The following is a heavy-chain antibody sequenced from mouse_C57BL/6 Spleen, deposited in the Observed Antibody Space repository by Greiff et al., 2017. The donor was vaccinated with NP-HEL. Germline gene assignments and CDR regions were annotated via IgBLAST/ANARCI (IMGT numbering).Heavy chain of an antibody. CDR1: GYTFTSYW. CDR3: ARRYYGNYVDYFDV. V-gene: IGHV1-55*01. Sequence: QVQLQQPRAELVKPGASVKMSCKASGYTFTSYWITWVKQRPGQGLEWIGDIYPGSGSTNYNEKFKSKATLTVDTSSSTAYMQLSSLTSEDSAVYYCARRYYGNYVDYFDVWGTGTTVTVSS. D-gene: IGHD2-1*01. J-gene: IGHJ1*03. CDR2: IYPGSGST.